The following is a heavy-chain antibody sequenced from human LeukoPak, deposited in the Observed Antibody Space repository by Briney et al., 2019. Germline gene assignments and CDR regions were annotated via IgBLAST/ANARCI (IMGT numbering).Heavy chain of an antibody. J-gene: IGHJ4*02. V-gene: IGHV1-2*06. CDR3: ARVEGIRQWLVQGAYYFDY. D-gene: IGHD6-19*01. CDR1: GYTFTGYY. CDR2: INPNSGGT. Sequence: GALVKVSCKASGYTFTGYYMHWVRQAPGQGLEWMGRINPNSGGTNYAQKFQGRVTMTRDTSISTAYMELSRLRSDDTAVYYCARVEGIRQWLVQGAYYFDYWGQGTLVTVSS.